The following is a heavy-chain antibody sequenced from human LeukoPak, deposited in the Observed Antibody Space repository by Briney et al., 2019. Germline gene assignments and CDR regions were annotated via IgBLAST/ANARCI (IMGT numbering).Heavy chain of an antibody. CDR3: ARGEHNWFDP. V-gene: IGHV4-59*12. Sequence: SETLSLTCTVSGGSISSYYWSWIRQPPGKGLEWIGYMYYSGSTNYNPSTNYNPSLKSRVTISVDTSKNQFSLKLSSVTAADTALYYCARGEHNWFDPWGQGTLVTVSS. J-gene: IGHJ5*02. CDR1: GGSISSYY. CDR2: MYYSGST.